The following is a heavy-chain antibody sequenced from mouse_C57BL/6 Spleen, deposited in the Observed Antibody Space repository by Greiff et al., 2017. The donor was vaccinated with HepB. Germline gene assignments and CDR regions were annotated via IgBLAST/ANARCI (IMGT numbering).Heavy chain of an antibody. Sequence: EVKLQESGPGLVKPSQSLSLTCSVTGYSITSGYYWNWIRQFPGNKLEWMGYISYDGSNNYKPSLKNRISITRDTSKNQCFLKLNSVTTEDTATYYCARVGYGYDNYFDYWGQGTTLTGSS. CDR1: GYSITSGYY. CDR3: ARVGYGYDNYFDY. D-gene: IGHD2-2*01. V-gene: IGHV3-6*01. CDR2: ISYDGSN. J-gene: IGHJ2*01.